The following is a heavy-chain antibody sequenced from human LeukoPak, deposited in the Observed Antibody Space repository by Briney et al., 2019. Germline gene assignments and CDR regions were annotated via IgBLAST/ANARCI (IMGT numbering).Heavy chain of an antibody. V-gene: IGHV1-69*05. Sequence: SVKVSCKASGGTFSSYAISWVRQAPGQGLEWMGGIIPIFGTANYAQKFQGRVTMTRDMSTSTVYMELSSLRSEDTAVYYCARGSTATVVTTFDYWGQGTLVTVSS. D-gene: IGHD4-23*01. J-gene: IGHJ4*02. CDR2: IIPIFGTA. CDR1: GGTFSSYA. CDR3: ARGSTATVVTTFDY.